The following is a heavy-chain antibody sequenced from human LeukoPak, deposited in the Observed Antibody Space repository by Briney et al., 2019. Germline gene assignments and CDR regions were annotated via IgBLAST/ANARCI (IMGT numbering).Heavy chain of an antibody. CDR1: GGSFSTYA. D-gene: IGHD3-10*01. CDR3: ARCKVPPHQDSSMVPGVYYYYGMDV. J-gene: IGHJ6*02. V-gene: IGHV1-69*13. Sequence: GASVKVSCKASGGSFSTYAISWVRQAPGQGLEWMGGIIPFFGTPSYAQKFHGRVTITADESTNTAYMEVSSLRSEDTALYYCARCKVPPHQDSSMVPGVYYYYGMDVWGLGTTVTVSS. CDR2: IIPFFGTP.